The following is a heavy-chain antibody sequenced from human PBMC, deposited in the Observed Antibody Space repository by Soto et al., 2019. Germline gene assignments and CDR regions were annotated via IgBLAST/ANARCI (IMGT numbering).Heavy chain of an antibody. CDR3: ARRIAAAGTYYYYGMDV. J-gene: IGHJ6*02. V-gene: IGHV5-51*01. Sequence: GESLKISCKGSGHSFTSYWIGWVRQMPGKGLEWMGTIYPGDSDTRYSPSFQGQVTISADKSISTAYLQWSSLKASDTAMYYCARRIAAAGTYYYYGMDVWGQGTTVTVSS. D-gene: IGHD6-13*01. CDR1: GHSFTSYW. CDR2: IYPGDSDT.